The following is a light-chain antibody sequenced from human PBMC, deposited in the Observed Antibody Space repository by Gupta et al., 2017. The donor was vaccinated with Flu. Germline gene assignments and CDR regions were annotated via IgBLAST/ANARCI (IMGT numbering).Light chain of an antibody. Sequence: SYDLTPPPSVSVSPRHTAIITCSGDKLGVKYACWYQQKPGQSPVLVIYQDSKRPSGIHERFSGSNSGNTATLTISGTQAMDEADYYCQAWDSSWVFGGGTKLTVL. CDR2: QDS. V-gene: IGLV3-1*01. CDR1: KLGVKY. CDR3: QAWDSSWV. J-gene: IGLJ3*02.